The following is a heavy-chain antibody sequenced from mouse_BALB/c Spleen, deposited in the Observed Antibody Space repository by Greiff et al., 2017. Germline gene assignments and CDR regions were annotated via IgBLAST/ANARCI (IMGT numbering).Heavy chain of an antibody. CDR3: ARSGGNYDYAMDY. CDR1: GYTFTSYT. CDR2: INPSSGYT. Sequence: QVQLKQSGAELARPGASVKMSCKASGYTFTSYTMHWVKQRPGQGLEWIGYINPSSGYTNYNQKFKDKATLTADKSSSTAYMQLSSLTSEDSAVYYCARSGGNYDYAMDYWGQGTSVTVSS. J-gene: IGHJ4*01. D-gene: IGHD2-1*01. V-gene: IGHV1-4*01.